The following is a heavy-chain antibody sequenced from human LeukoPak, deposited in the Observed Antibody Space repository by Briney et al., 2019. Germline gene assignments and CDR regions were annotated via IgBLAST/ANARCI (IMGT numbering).Heavy chain of an antibody. V-gene: IGHV3-33*08. Sequence: GGSLRLSCVASGFTYSHYGMHWVRQAPGKGLGWVAVIWSDGTDKYYADAVKGRFTISRDNSRNTLYLQMNSLRGEDTAVYFCARDAQRGFDYSNSLRYWGQGTLVTVSS. CDR1: GFTYSHYG. CDR3: ARDAQRGFDYSNSLRY. D-gene: IGHD4-11*01. J-gene: IGHJ4*02. CDR2: IWSDGTDK.